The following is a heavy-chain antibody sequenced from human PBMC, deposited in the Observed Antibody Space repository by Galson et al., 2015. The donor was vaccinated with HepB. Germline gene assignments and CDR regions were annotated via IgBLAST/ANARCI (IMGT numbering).Heavy chain of an antibody. J-gene: IGHJ6*02. CDR2: ISYHGTNK. D-gene: IGHD5-12*01. Sequence: SLRLSCAASELSFSSYAMHWVRRAPGKGLEWVALISYHGTNKYYADSVKGRFTISRDNSKNTLYLQMNSLRAEDTAVYYCARPTSGSYHYYPMDVWGQGTTVTVSS. CDR3: ARPTSGSYHYYPMDV. V-gene: IGHV3-30*04. CDR1: ELSFSSYA.